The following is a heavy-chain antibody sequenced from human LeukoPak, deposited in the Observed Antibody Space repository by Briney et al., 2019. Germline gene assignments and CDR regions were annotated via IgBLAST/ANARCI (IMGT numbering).Heavy chain of an antibody. V-gene: IGHV4-31*03. Sequence: PSETLSLTCTVSGGSINNDGHYWSWIRQHPGKGLELIGYIYYSGTTYYNPSLKSRVTISVGTSKNQFSLQLSSVTAADTAVYYCARASRLGELSLGYWGQGTLVTVSS. CDR3: ARASRLGELSLGY. J-gene: IGHJ4*02. D-gene: IGHD3-16*02. CDR1: GGSINNDGHY. CDR2: IYYSGTT.